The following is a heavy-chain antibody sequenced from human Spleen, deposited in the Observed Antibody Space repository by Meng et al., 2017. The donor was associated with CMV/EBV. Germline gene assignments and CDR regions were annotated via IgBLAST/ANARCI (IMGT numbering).Heavy chain of an antibody. D-gene: IGHD3-3*01. V-gene: IGHV1-18*01. CDR1: GYTFANYA. CDR3: ARSFLDYDFWSGSRGMDV. J-gene: IGHJ6*02. Sequence: ASVKVSCKASGYTFANYAISWVRQAPGQGLEWLGWINSFNGNTNYVQNFQGRVTMTTDTSTSTVYMELSRLRSDDTAVYYCARSFLDYDFWSGSRGMDVWGQGTTVTVSS. CDR2: INSFNGNT.